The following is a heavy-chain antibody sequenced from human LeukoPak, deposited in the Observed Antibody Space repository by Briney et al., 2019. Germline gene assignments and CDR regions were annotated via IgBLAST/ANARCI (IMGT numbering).Heavy chain of an antibody. CDR1: GFTFSSYA. CDR2: ISYDGSNK. D-gene: IGHD1-26*01. V-gene: IGHV3-30-3*01. J-gene: IGHJ4*02. CDR3: ARDFRIVGATMVGSCGY. Sequence: PGRSLRLSCAASGFTFSSYAMHWVRQAPGKGLEWVAVISYDGSNKYYADSVKGRFTISRDNSQNTLYLQMSSLRAEDTAVYYCARDFRIVGATMVGSCGYWGQATLVTV.